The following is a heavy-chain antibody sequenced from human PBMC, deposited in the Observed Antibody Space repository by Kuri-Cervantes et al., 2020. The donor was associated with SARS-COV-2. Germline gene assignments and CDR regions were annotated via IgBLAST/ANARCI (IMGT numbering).Heavy chain of an antibody. CDR2: INPNSGGT. Sequence: ASVKVSCKASGYTFTGYYMHWVRQAPGQGLEWMGWINPNSGGTNYAQKFQGRVTMTRDTSISTAYMELSRLRSDDTAVYYCAKTEEGQGFWSGDYYYYHYGMDVWGQGTTVTVSS. D-gene: IGHD3-3*01. V-gene: IGHV1-2*02. J-gene: IGHJ6*02. CDR3: AKTEEGQGFWSGDYYYYHYGMDV. CDR1: GYTFTGYY.